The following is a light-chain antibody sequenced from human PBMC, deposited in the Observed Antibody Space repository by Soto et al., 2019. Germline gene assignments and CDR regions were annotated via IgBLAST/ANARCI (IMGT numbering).Light chain of an antibody. CDR1: ISDVGANNDY. V-gene: IGLV2-8*01. J-gene: IGLJ1*01. CDR2: EVS. Sequence: QSPLTQPPSASGSPGQSFTISCTGTISDVGANNDYVSWYQQHPGKVPKLMIYEVSKRPPGVPDRFSGSKSGNTASLTVSGLQADDEADYYCSSYAGSDNFVFGTGTKVTVL. CDR3: SSYAGSDNFV.